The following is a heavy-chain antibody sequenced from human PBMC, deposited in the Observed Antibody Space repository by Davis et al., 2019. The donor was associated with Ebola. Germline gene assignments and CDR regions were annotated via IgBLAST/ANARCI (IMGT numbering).Heavy chain of an antibody. CDR3: ARGGYYDILTGYSAGVYYYGMDV. D-gene: IGHD3-9*01. CDR1: GNSFASHW. V-gene: IGHV5-51*01. CDR2: IYTGDSDT. J-gene: IGHJ6*02. Sequence: GESLKISCKDSGNSFASHWIGWVRQMPGKGLEWMGIIYTGDSDTRYSPSFRGQVTISADKSTRTAYLQWGRLKASDTAMYYCARGGYYDILTGYSAGVYYYGMDVWGQGTTVTVSS.